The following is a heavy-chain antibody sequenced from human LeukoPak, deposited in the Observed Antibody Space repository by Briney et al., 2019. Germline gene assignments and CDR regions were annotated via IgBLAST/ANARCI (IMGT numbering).Heavy chain of an antibody. Sequence: SETLSLTCTVSGGSISSYYWSWIRQPPGKGLEWIGYIYYSGSTNYNPSLKSRVTISVDTSKNQFSLKLSSVTAADTAVYYCARRLKNSSSWYWAAFDIWGQGTMVTVSS. CDR3: ARRLKNSSSWYWAAFDI. J-gene: IGHJ3*02. V-gene: IGHV4-59*08. CDR1: GGSISSYY. D-gene: IGHD6-13*01. CDR2: IYYSGST.